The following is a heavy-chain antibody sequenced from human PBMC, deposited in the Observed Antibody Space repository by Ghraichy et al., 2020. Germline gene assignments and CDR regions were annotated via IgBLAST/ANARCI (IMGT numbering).Heavy chain of an antibody. V-gene: IGHV1-69*13. J-gene: IGHJ6*02. D-gene: IGHD2-2*01. CDR1: GGTFSSYA. CDR2: IIPIFGTA. CDR3: ARLGTAPAASYYYYGMDV. Sequence: SVKVSCKASGGTFSSYAISWVRQAPGQGLEWMGGIIPIFGTANYAQKFQGRVTITADESTSTAYMELSSLRSEDTAVYYCARLGTAPAASYYYYGMDVWGQGTTVTVSS.